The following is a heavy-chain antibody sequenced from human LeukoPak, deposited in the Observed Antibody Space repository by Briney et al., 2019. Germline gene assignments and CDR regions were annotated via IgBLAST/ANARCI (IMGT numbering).Heavy chain of an antibody. V-gene: IGHV4-38-2*02. CDR1: GYSISSGYY. CDR2: IYHSGST. D-gene: IGHD2-15*01. J-gene: IGHJ4*02. CDR3: ARSGYCSGGSCYGSRTFDY. Sequence: SETLSLTCTVSGYSISSGYYWGWIRQPPGKGLEWIGSIYHSGSTYYNPSLKSRVTISVDTSKNQFSLKLSSVTAADTAVYYCARSGYCSGGSCYGSRTFDYWGQGTLVTVSS.